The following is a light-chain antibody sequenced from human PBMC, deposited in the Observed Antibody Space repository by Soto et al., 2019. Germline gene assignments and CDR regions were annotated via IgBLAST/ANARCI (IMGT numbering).Light chain of an antibody. CDR2: DAS. CDR1: QSVSSY. V-gene: IGKV3-11*01. J-gene: IGKJ5*01. CDR3: QQRSNWPIT. Sequence: EIVLTQAPATLSLSPGERATLSCRTSQSVSSYFAWDQQKPGRAPRLLIYDASNRATGIPARFIGSGSGTDFTLTSSSLEPEDFAVYYCQQRSNWPITFGQGTRLEIK.